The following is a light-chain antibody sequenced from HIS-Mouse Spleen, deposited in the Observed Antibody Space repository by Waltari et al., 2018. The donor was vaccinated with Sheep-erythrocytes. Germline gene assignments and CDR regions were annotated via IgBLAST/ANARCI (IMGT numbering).Light chain of an antibody. CDR3: CSYAGSSTPWV. Sequence: QSALTQPASVSGSPGQSITISCTGTSSDVGSYNLVSWSQQHPGKAPKLMIYEGSTRRAGVSNRFSGSNAGNTASLTISGLQAEDEADYYCCSYAGSSTPWVFGGGTKLTVL. V-gene: IGLV2-23*01. CDR1: SSDVGSYNL. J-gene: IGLJ3*02. CDR2: EGS.